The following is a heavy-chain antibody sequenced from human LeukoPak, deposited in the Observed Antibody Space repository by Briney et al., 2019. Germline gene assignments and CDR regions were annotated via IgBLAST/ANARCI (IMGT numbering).Heavy chain of an antibody. D-gene: IGHD5-18*01. CDR3: ANFRDTAMITPDY. V-gene: IGHV4-59*01. CDR2: IYYSGST. CDR1: GGSISSYY. J-gene: IGHJ4*02. Sequence: SETLSLTCTVSGGSISSYYWSWIRQPPGKGLEWIGYIYYSGSTNYNPSLKSRVTISVDTSKNQFSLKLSSVTAADTAVYYCANFRDTAMITPDYWGQGTRVTVSS.